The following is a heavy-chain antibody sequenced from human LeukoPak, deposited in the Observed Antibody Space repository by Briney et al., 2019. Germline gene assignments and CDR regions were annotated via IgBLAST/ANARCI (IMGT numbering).Heavy chain of an antibody. CDR1: GYTLTELS. V-gene: IGHV1-24*01. D-gene: IGHD1-26*01. CDR3: ARDQGQLLYTDYYFDY. Sequence: VASVKVSCKVSGYTLTELSMHWVRQAPGKGLEWMGGFDPEDGETIYAQKFQGRVTMTEDTSTDTAYMELSSLRSEDTAVYYCARDQGQLLYTDYYFDYWGQGTLVTVSS. J-gene: IGHJ4*02. CDR2: FDPEDGET.